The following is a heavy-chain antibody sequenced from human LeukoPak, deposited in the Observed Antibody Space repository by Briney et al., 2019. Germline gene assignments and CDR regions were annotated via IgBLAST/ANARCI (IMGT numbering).Heavy chain of an antibody. CDR2: ISYDGSNK. D-gene: IGHD5-24*01. V-gene: IGHV3-30*18. J-gene: IGHJ4*02. Sequence: GGSLRLSCAASGFTFSSYGMHWVRQAPGKGLEWVAVISYDGSNKYYADSVKGRFTISRDNSKNTLYLQMNSLRAEDTAVYYCAKVVDGYNSLDYWGQGTLVTVSS. CDR3: AKVVDGYNSLDY. CDR1: GFTFSSYG.